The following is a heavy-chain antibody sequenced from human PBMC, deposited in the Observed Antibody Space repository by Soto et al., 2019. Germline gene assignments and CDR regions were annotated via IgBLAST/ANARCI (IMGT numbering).Heavy chain of an antibody. Sequence: QVRLQQWGTGLLKSSETLSLTCAVYGGSFSGYYWSWLRQPPGKGLEWIGEINHSGSTNYNPSLKSRVTISVDTSKNQFSLKVTSVTAADTAVYYCATANWSHHYFAPWGQGTLVTASS. CDR2: INHSGST. D-gene: IGHD1-1*01. V-gene: IGHV4-34*01. J-gene: IGHJ5*02. CDR3: ATANWSHHYFAP. CDR1: GGSFSGYY.